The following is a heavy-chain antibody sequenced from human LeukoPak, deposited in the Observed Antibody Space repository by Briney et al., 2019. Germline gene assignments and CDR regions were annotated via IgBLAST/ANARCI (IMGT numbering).Heavy chain of an antibody. CDR2: ISGSGGST. D-gene: IGHD2-15*01. Sequence: GGSLRLSCAASGFTFSSYAMSWVRQAPGKGLEWVSAISGSGGSTYYADSVKGRFTISRDNSKNTLYLQMNSLRAEDTAVYYCAKNDYCSGGGCPLNSYYYYYMDVWGKGTTVTVSS. CDR3: AKNDYCSGGGCPLNSYYYYYMDV. J-gene: IGHJ6*03. CDR1: GFTFSSYA. V-gene: IGHV3-23*01.